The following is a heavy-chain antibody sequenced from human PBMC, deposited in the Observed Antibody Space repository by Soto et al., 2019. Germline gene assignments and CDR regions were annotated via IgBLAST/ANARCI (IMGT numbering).Heavy chain of an antibody. V-gene: IGHV5-10-1*01. J-gene: IGHJ5*02. Sequence: PGESLKISCKGSGYSFTSYWISWVRQMPGKGLEWMGRIDPSDSYTNYSPSFQGHVTISADKSISTAYPQWSSLKASDTAMYYCARVSSEYYYDSSGPSGWFDPWGQETLVTVSS. CDR2: IDPSDSYT. CDR3: ARVSSEYYYDSSGPSGWFDP. D-gene: IGHD3-22*01. CDR1: GYSFTSYW.